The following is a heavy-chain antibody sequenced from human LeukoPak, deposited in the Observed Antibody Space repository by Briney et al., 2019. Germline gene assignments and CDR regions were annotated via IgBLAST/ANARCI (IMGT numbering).Heavy chain of an antibody. CDR3: AKESNSSDNWYFDL. CDR2: IYYSGST. V-gene: IGHV4-59*01. J-gene: IGHJ2*01. CDR1: GGSISSYY. D-gene: IGHD2/OR15-2a*01. Sequence: SETLSLTCTVSGGSISSYYWSWIRQPPGKGLEWIGYIYYSGSTNYNPSLKSRVTISVDTSKNQFSLKLSSVTAADTAVYYCAKESNSSDNWYFDLWGRGTLVTVSS.